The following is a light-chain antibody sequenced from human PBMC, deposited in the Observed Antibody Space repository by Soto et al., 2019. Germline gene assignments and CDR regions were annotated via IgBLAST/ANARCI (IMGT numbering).Light chain of an antibody. CDR1: QSISNS. CDR2: DAS. V-gene: IGKV3-11*01. J-gene: IGKJ3*01. Sequence: EIVLTQSPATLSLSPGERATLSCRASQSISNSLAWYQQKPGQAPSLLIFDASKRATGIPARFSGSGSGTDFTLTISRLEPEDFAVYYCQQYVSSPFTFGPGTKVDIK. CDR3: QQYVSSPFT.